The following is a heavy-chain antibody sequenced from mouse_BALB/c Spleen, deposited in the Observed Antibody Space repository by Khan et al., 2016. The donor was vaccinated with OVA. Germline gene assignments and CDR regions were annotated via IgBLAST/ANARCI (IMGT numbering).Heavy chain of an antibody. V-gene: IGHV9-3-1*01. J-gene: IGHJ4*01. CDR3: ARPPYFSYVMGY. CDR1: GYTFTNYG. CDR2: INTYTGEP. Sequence: QIQLVQSGPELKKPGETVKISCKASGYTFTNYGMNWVKQAPGRGLKWMGWINTYTGEPTYADDFKGRFVFSLETSASTAYLQINNLKNEDTATDLCARPPYFSYVMGYWGQGTSVTVSS. D-gene: IGHD2-10*01.